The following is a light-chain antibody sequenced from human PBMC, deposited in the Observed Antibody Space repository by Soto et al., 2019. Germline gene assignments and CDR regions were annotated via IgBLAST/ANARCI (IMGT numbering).Light chain of an antibody. CDR2: EVS. CDR1: SGDVWGYNY. CDR3: SSYTSRSTRYV. V-gene: IGLV2-14*01. Sequence: QSVLTQTSSVSGYPGESITISCPRTSGDVWGYNYVSWYHQHPAKAPKLMIYEVSNPPSEVSNRFSGSKSGNTASLTISGLQAEDEADYYCSSYTSRSTRYVFGTGTKVTV. J-gene: IGLJ1*01.